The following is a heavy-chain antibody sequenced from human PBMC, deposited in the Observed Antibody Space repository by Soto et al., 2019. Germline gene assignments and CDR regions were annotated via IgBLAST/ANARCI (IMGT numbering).Heavy chain of an antibody. CDR1: GGSITSGNYY. CDR2: IHSNGNT. D-gene: IGHD2-15*01. Sequence: QVQLQESGPGLVKPSQTLSLTCAVSGGSITSGNYYWSWIRQDPGKGLEWIGYIHSNGNTYYNPSLKSRVTMSLDTSKNQFSRRLSSVTAADTAVYYCARGHCSGGDCPNWFDPWGQGTLVTVSS. V-gene: IGHV4-31*11. CDR3: ARGHCSGGDCPNWFDP. J-gene: IGHJ5*02.